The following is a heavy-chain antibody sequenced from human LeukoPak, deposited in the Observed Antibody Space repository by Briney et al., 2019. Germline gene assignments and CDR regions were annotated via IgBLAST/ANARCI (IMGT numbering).Heavy chain of an antibody. D-gene: IGHD1-1*01. Sequence: SETLSLTCTVSGGSISSSSYFWGWIRQPPGKGLEWIGSIYHSGSTYYNPSLKSRVTISVDTSKNQFSLKLSSVTAADTAVYYCARHVYWKDPFDYWGQGTLLTVSS. CDR3: ARHVYWKDPFDY. J-gene: IGHJ4*02. CDR1: GGSISSSSYF. CDR2: IYHSGST. V-gene: IGHV4-39*01.